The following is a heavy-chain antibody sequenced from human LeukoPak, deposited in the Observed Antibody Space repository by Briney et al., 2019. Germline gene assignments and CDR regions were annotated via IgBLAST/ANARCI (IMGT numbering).Heavy chain of an antibody. Sequence: PSETLSLTCTVSGGSISSGDYYWSWIRQPPGKGLEWIGYIYYSGSTYYNPSLKSRVTISVDTSKNQFSLKLSSVTAADTAVYYCARAGAPYYFDYWGQGTLVTVSS. V-gene: IGHV4-30-4*08. CDR1: GGSISSGDYY. CDR2: IYYSGST. CDR3: ARAGAPYYFDY. J-gene: IGHJ4*02.